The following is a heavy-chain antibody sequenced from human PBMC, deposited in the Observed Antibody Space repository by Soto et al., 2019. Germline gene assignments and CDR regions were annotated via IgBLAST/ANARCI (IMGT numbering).Heavy chain of an antibody. Sequence: QVQLVESGGGVVQPGRSLRLSCAASGFTFSSYGMHWVRQAPGKGLEWVAVIWYDGTNKYYADSVKGRFTISRDNSKNTLYLQMNSLRAEDTAVYYCAKVTGSTAYYYEIDYWGQGTLVTVSS. CDR3: AKVTGSTAYYYEIDY. CDR2: IWYDGTNK. D-gene: IGHD3-22*01. V-gene: IGHV3-33*06. J-gene: IGHJ4*02. CDR1: GFTFSSYG.